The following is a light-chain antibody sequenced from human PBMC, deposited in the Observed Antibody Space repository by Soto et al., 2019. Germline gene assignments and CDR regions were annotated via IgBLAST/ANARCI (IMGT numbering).Light chain of an antibody. CDR1: QSLLDSDGDTY. CDR2: KTS. CDR3: MQATQVPHT. V-gene: IGKV2-24*01. J-gene: IGKJ2*01. Sequence: DIVMTQTPLSSPVTLGQPASISCRSSQSLLDSDGDTYLSWLQQRPGQPPRLLIYKTSSRFSGVPDRFSGSGAGTDFTLKISRVEVEDVGGYYCMQATQVPHTFGQGTKLAI.